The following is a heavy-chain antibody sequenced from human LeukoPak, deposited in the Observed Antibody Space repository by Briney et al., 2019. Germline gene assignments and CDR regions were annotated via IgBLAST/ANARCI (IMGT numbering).Heavy chain of an antibody. D-gene: IGHD3-22*01. J-gene: IGHJ4*02. V-gene: IGHV4-39*01. CDR1: GGSISISSYY. Sequence: SETLSLTCTVSGGSISISSYYWGWIRQRPGNGLEWIGSIYYSGSTYYNPSLKSRVTISVDTSKNQFSLKLSSVTAADTAVYYCARLSYDGSRYYLDYWGQGTLVTVSS. CDR3: ARLSYDGSRYYLDY. CDR2: IYYSGST.